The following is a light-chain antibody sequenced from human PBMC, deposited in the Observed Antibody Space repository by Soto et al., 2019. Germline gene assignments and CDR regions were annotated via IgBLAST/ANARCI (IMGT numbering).Light chain of an antibody. Sequence: QSVLTQPPSVSGTPRHTVSISCSGSTSNLGGNTVNWYQQLPGTAPKLLIYTNNQRPSGVPDRFSGSKSGTSASLAFSGLRSEDEVDFYCAAWDDSLNAVVFGGGTKLTVL. CDR3: AAWDDSLNAVV. CDR1: TSNLGGNT. CDR2: TNN. V-gene: IGLV1-44*01. J-gene: IGLJ2*01.